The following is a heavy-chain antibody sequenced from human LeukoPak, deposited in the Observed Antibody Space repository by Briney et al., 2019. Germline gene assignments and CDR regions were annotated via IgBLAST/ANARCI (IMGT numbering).Heavy chain of an antibody. J-gene: IGHJ3*02. V-gene: IGHV1-2*02. CDR2: INPNSGGT. CDR3: ARDYCSSTSCFDAFDI. D-gene: IGHD2-2*01. Sequence: ASVKVSCKASGYTFTSYGISWVRQAPGQGLEWMGWINPNSGGTNYAQKFQGRVTMTRDTSISTAYMELSRLRSDDTAVYYCARDYCSSTSCFDAFDIWGQGTMVAVSS. CDR1: GYTFTSYG.